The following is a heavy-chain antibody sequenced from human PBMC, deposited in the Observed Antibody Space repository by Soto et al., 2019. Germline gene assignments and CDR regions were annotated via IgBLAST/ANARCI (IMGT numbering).Heavy chain of an antibody. CDR1: GYTFTDHG. V-gene: IGHV1-18*01. D-gene: IGHD3-16*01. Sequence: QIQLVQSGAEVKKPGASVKVSCKASGYTFTDHGISWVRQAPGQGFEWMGWISAYNDYTAYAQKFQGRLTMTPYQYAQTAYIELRSLTSDDTDVYYRAKDRPRLTQNFLDVYWGQGTLVTVSS. J-gene: IGHJ4*02. CDR3: AKDRPRLTQNFLDVY. CDR2: ISAYNDYT.